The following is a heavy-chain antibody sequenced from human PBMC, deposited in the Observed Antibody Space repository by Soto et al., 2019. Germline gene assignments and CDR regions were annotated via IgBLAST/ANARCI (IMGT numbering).Heavy chain of an antibody. D-gene: IGHD3-22*01. CDR3: ARDEDSSGYCDY. CDR1: GFTFSSYS. CDR2: ISSSRSYI. Sequence: EVQLVESGGGLVKPGGSLRLSCAASGFTFSSYSMNWVRQAPGKGLEWVSSISSSRSYIYYADSVKGRFTIPRDNAKNSLYLQMNSLRAEDTAVYYCARDEDSSGYCDYWGQGTLVTVSS. J-gene: IGHJ4*02. V-gene: IGHV3-21*01.